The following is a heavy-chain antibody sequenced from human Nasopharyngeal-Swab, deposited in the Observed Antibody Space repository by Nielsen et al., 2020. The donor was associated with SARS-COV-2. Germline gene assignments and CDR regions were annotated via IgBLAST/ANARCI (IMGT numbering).Heavy chain of an antibody. CDR1: GFTLTKYS. Sequence: GGSLRLSCGVSGFTLTKYSIHWVRQAPGKGPEWMAVLWFDGSKEYYADSVKGRFTISRDSAKNTVYLQMNSLRAEDTARYYCTRGDKYAMDVWGPGTTVIVSS. CDR3: TRGDKYAMDV. V-gene: IGHV3-33*01. CDR2: LWFDGSKE. J-gene: IGHJ6*02.